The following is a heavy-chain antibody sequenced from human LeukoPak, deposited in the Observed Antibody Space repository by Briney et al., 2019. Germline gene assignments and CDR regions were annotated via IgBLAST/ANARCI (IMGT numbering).Heavy chain of an antibody. J-gene: IGHJ4*02. CDR1: GFTFDDYA. CDR2: IGWSSGSI. CDR3: AKDIAPGSSTSCPDY. V-gene: IGHV3-9*01. Sequence: PGGYLRLSCAASGFTFDDYAMHWVRQAPGKGLEWVSGIGWSSGSIAYADSVKGRFTISRDNAKNSLYLQMNSLRAEDTALYYCAKDIAPGSSTSCPDYWGQGTLVTVSS. D-gene: IGHD2-2*01.